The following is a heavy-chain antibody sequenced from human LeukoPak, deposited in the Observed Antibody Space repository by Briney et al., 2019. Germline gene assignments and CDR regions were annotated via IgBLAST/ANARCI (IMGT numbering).Heavy chain of an antibody. V-gene: IGHV4-61*02. CDR3: ARERRGLSEGVWFDP. D-gene: IGHD2-8*01. CDR2: IYPRGNT. J-gene: IGHJ5*02. Sequence: PSETLSLTCTVSDDSISSGSYYWSWIRQPAGKGLEWIGRIYPRGNTNYNPSLKSRVTISVDTSKNQFSLKLSSVTAADTAVYYCARERRGLSEGVWFDPWGQGTLVTVSS. CDR1: DDSISSGSYY.